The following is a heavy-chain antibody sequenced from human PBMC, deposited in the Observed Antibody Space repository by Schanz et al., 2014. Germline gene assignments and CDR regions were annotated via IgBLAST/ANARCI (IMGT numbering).Heavy chain of an antibody. D-gene: IGHD4-4*01. J-gene: IGHJ5*02. CDR2: INPLSGAT. V-gene: IGHV1-2*02. CDR3: ARRGPNCSNNACYHGWFDP. CDR1: GYTFTGYY. Sequence: QVLLVQSGAEVKQPGASVKVSCKASGYTFTGYYIHWVRQAPGQGCEWMGWINPLSGATDYAPTFQGRVSMTSDASISTASMQVTRLVSSDPAVYYCARRGPNCSNNACYHGWFDPWGQGTLVTVSS.